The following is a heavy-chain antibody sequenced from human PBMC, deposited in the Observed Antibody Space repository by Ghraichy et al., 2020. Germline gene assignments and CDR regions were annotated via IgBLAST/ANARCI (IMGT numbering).Heavy chain of an antibody. J-gene: IGHJ5*02. CDR1: GGSIRSSSYY. CDR2: IYYGGSP. Sequence: SETLSLTCTVSGGSIRSSSYYWGWIRQPPGRGLEWIGSIYYGGSPYYDPSLESRVTLSIDTSRNQLSLKLSSVTAADTAVYYCARATELLNWFDPWGQGTLVTVSS. CDR3: ARATELLNWFDP. V-gene: IGHV4-39*07. D-gene: IGHD1-26*01.